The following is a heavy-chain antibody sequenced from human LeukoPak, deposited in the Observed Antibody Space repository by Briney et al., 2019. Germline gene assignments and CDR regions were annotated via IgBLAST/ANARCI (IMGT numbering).Heavy chain of an antibody. D-gene: IGHD3-22*01. J-gene: IGHJ3*02. CDR3: ARAQGNYDSSGYLGAFDI. Sequence: SETLSLTCTVSGGSVSSGSYYWSWIRQPPGKGLEWIGYIYYSGSTYYNPSLKSRVTISVDTSKNQFSLKLSPVTAADTAVYYCARAQGNYDSSGYLGAFDIWGQGTMVTVSS. CDR2: IYYSGST. V-gene: IGHV4-30-4*01. CDR1: GGSVSSGSYY.